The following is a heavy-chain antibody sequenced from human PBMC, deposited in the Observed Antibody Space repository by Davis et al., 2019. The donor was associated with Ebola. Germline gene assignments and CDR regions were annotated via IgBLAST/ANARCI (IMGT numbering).Heavy chain of an antibody. CDR2: INTNTGNP. Sequence: ASVKVSCKASGYTFTSYAMNWVRQAPGQGLEWMGWINTNTGNPTYAQGFTGRFVFSLDTSVSTAYLQISSLKAEDTAVYYCARRLEQWLVLFQDALDIWGQGTMVTVSS. V-gene: IGHV7-4-1*02. J-gene: IGHJ3*02. CDR3: ARRLEQWLVLFQDALDI. CDR1: GYTFTSYA. D-gene: IGHD6-19*01.